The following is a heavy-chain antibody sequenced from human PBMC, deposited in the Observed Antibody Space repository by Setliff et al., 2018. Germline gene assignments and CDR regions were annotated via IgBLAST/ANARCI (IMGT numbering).Heavy chain of an antibody. CDR1: GYTFTSYA. Sequence: ASVKVSCKASGYTFTSYAMQWVRQAPGQSLEWIGWINAGNGNTKYSQKFQGRVTITRDTSASTVYMELSSLRSEDTAVYYCASAHDYSSGYFNCWGQGTLVNVSS. D-gene: IGHD3-3*01. CDR3: ASAHDYSSGYFNC. J-gene: IGHJ4*02. CDR2: INAGNGNT. V-gene: IGHV1-3*01.